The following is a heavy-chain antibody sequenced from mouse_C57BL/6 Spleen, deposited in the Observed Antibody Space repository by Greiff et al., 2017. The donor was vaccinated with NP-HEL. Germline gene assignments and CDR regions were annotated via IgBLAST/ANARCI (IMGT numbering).Heavy chain of an antibody. V-gene: IGHV1-26*01. CDR3: ANQFLITTVVARTY. D-gene: IGHD1-1*01. CDR2: INPNNGGT. J-gene: IGHJ3*01. CDR1: GYTFTDYY. Sequence: VQLQQSGPELVKPGASVKISCKASGYTFTDYYMNWVKQSHGKSLEWIGDINPNNGGTSYNQKFKGKATLTVDKSSSTAYMELRSLTSEDSAVYYCANQFLITTVVARTYWGQGTLVTVSA.